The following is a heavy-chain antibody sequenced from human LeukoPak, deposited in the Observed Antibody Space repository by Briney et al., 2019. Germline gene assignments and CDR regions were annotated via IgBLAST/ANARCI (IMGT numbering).Heavy chain of an antibody. CDR3: ARDEAYYYGSGSQTKLGY. J-gene: IGHJ4*02. D-gene: IGHD3-10*01. CDR2: IYHSGST. CDR1: GGSISSSNW. V-gene: IGHV4-4*02. Sequence: SETLSLTCAVSGGSISSSNWWSWVRQPPGKGLEWIGEIYHSGSTNYNPFLKSRVTISVDKSKNQFSLKLSSVTAADTAVYYCARDEAYYYGSGSQTKLGYWGQGTLVTVSS.